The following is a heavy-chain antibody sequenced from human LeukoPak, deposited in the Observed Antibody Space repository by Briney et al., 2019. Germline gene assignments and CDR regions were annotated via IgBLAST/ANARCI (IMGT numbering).Heavy chain of an antibody. CDR1: VGTFSSYA. Sequence: ASVKVSCKASVGTFSSYAISWVRQAPGQGLEWMGGIIPIFGTANYAQKFQGRVTITADESTSTAYMELSSLRSEDTAVYYCARNGFSGPQFWFDPWGQGTLVTVSS. CDR3: ARNGFSGPQFWFDP. V-gene: IGHV1-69*13. D-gene: IGHD3-10*01. CDR2: IIPIFGTA. J-gene: IGHJ5*02.